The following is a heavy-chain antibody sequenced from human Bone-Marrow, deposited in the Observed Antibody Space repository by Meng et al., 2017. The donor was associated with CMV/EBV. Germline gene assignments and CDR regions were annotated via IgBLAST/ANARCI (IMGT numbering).Heavy chain of an antibody. J-gene: IGHJ4*02. V-gene: IGHV4-38-2*02. Sequence: SETLSLTCTVSGYSISSGYYWGWIRQPPGKGLEWIGSIYYSGSTYYNPSLKSRVTISVDTSKNQFSLKLSSVTAADTAVYYCARQPQWLVAYWGPGHRVTCAS. CDR1: GYSISSGYY. CDR3: ARQPQWLVAY. D-gene: IGHD6-19*01. CDR2: IYYSGST.